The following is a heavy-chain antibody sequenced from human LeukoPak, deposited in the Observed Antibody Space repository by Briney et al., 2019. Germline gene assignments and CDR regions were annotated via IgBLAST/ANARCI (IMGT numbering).Heavy chain of an antibody. V-gene: IGHV4-61*02. CDR2: ISSSGST. CDR3: ARGPYSYDSSGAFDI. D-gene: IGHD3-22*01. Sequence: SETLSLTCTVSGDSIISGDYYWSWIRQPAGKGLEWIGRISSSGSTNYNPSLKSRVTISVATSKNQFSLKLSSVTAADTAVYFCARGPYSYDSSGAFDIWGQGTMVTVSS. CDR1: GDSIISGDYY. J-gene: IGHJ3*02.